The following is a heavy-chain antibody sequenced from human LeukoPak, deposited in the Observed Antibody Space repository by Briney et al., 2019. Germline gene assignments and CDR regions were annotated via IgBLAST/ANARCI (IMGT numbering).Heavy chain of an antibody. Sequence: GGSLRLSCAASGFTFNNYWMHWVRQAPGKGLGWVSRINSDASTTNYVDSVKGRFTMSRDNAKSTLYLQMNSLRAEDTAVYHCAKSKYQLLYDYWGRGTLVTVSS. CDR1: GFTFNNYW. J-gene: IGHJ4*02. CDR3: AKSKYQLLYDY. V-gene: IGHV3-74*01. D-gene: IGHD2-2*02. CDR2: INSDASTT.